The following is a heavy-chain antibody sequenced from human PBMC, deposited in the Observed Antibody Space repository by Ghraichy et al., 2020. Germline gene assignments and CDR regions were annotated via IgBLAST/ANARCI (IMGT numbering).Heavy chain of an antibody. Sequence: IGYMFYSGNTNYNPSLKSRVTTSVDTSKNQFSLKLSSVTAADTAVYYCAREWPTLGAFDIWGQGTMVTVAS. CDR3: AREWPTLGAFDI. V-gene: IGHV4-59*01. CDR2: MFYSGNT. J-gene: IGHJ3*02. D-gene: IGHD5-12*01.